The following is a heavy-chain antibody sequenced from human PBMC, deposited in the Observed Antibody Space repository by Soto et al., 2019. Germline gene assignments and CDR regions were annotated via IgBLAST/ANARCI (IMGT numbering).Heavy chain of an antibody. CDR3: VRRRTGTTYGGMDV. J-gene: IGHJ6*02. Sequence: PGGSLRLSCSASGFTFSNFPMYWVRQAPGRGLEYISEISSNGNSPHYADSVKGRFTISRDNSKNTLYLQMSSLRAEDTAVYYCVRRRTGTTYGGMDVWGQVNTVPVS. CDR1: GFTFSNFP. V-gene: IGHV3-64D*06. D-gene: IGHD1-7*01. CDR2: ISSNGNSP.